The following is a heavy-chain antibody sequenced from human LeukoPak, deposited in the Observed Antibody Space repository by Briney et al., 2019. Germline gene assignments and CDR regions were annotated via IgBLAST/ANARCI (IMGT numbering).Heavy chain of an antibody. Sequence: SETLSLTCTVSGGSISTYYWNWIRQPPGKGLEWIGYIYHSGSTNYNPSLQSRVTISVDTSKNQFSLNLNSVTAADTAVYYCARGGAAXLHFQXWGQGTLVTVSS. J-gene: IGHJ1*01. D-gene: IGHD6-6*01. CDR2: IYHSGST. V-gene: IGHV4-59*01. CDR1: GGSISTYY. CDR3: ARGGAAXLHFQX.